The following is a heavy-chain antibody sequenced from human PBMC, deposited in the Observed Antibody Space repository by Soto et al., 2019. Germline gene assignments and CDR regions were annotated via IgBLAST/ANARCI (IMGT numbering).Heavy chain of an antibody. J-gene: IGHJ4*02. D-gene: IGHD1-26*01. CDR1: GFTFSTYG. CDR2: MSYDGSNK. V-gene: IGHV3-30*18. CDR3: AKGGGSYDRHPRLDH. Sequence: QVQLVESGGGVVQPGRSLRLSCAASGFTFSTYGMHWVRQAPGKGLEWVAVMSYDGSNKYYADSVRGRFTISRDNSKNTLYLQMNSLTVADTAVYYCAKGGGSYDRHPRLDHWGPGTLLTVSS.